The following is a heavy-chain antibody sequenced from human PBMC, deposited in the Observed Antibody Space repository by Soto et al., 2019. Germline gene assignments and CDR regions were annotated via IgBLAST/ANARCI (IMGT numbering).Heavy chain of an antibody. J-gene: IGHJ4*02. V-gene: IGHV3-33*01. D-gene: IGHD4-17*01. CDR3: ARDSGDYCFDY. Sequence: GGSLRLSCAASGFTFSIYGMHWVRQAPGKGLEWVAVIWYDASNKYYADSVKGRFTISRDNSKNTLFLQMNSLRAEDTAVYFCARDSGDYCFDYWGQGTLVTVSS. CDR2: IWYDASNK. CDR1: GFTFSIYG.